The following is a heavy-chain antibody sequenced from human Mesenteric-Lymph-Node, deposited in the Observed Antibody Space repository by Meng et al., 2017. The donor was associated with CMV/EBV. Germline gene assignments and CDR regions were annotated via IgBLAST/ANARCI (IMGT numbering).Heavy chain of an antibody. V-gene: IGHV1-2*02. CDR1: GYTFTGYY. CDR3: ASGVDTAMVKEIYYYYYGMDV. CDR2: INPNSGGT. D-gene: IGHD5-18*01. J-gene: IGHJ6*02. Sequence: ASVKVSCKASGYTFTGYYMHWVRQAPGQGLEWMGWINPNSGGTNYAQKFQGRVTMTRDTSISTAYMELSRLRSDDTAVHYCASGVDTAMVKEIYYYYYGMDVWGQGTTVTVSS.